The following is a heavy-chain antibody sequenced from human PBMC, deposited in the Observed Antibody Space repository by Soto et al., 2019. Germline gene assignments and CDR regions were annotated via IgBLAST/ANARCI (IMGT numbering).Heavy chain of an antibody. CDR3: ARTVGAAYYFDF. CDR2: VYTSGST. V-gene: IGHV4-4*07. D-gene: IGHD1-26*01. CDR1: GDSMTKYY. Sequence: SETLSLTCTVSGDSMTKYYWSWIRQPAGKGLEWIGRVYTSGSTNYNPSLKSRVTMSIDTSNNHFSLTLESVTAADTAVYYCARTVGAAYYFDFWGQGALVTVSS. J-gene: IGHJ4*02.